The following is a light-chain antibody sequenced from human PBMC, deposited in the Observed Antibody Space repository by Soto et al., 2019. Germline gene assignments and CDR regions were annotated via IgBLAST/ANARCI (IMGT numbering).Light chain of an antibody. V-gene: IGKV3-15*01. CDR3: QQYNDWPRT. Sequence: DIVMTQSPATLSVSPGERATLSCRASQSVSSNLAWYQQKRGQAPRLLMYGASTRATGIPVRFSGSGSGTEFTLIISSLQSEDSAVYYCQQYNDWPRTFGQGTKVEIK. CDR1: QSVSSN. CDR2: GAS. J-gene: IGKJ1*01.